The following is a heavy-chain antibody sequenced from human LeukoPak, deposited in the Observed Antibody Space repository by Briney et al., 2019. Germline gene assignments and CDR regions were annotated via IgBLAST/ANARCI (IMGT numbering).Heavy chain of an antibody. V-gene: IGHV4-59*08. CDR1: GGSISSYY. D-gene: IGHD2-8*01. Sequence: SETLSLTCTVSGGSISSYYWTWIRQPPGKGLEWVGYINYSGNTNHNPSLMGRVTISVDMSKSQFSLKLSSVTAADTAVYYCACLSSNGRRAFDIWGQGTMVTVSS. CDR2: INYSGNT. CDR3: ACLSSNGRRAFDI. J-gene: IGHJ3*02.